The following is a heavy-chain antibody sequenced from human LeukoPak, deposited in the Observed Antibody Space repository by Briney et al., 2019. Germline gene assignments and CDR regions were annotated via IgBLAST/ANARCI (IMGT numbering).Heavy chain of an antibody. CDR2: IYFSGST. J-gene: IGHJ4*02. Sequence: SETLSLTCTVSGGSISSSRYYWAWIRPPPGQGLEWIGSIYFSGSTYYNPSLKSRVTMSVDTSKNQFSLKLSSVTAADTAVYYCARLSTTVANDYWGQGTLVTVSS. CDR3: ARLSTTVANDY. CDR1: GGSISSSRYY. D-gene: IGHD4-23*01. V-gene: IGHV4-39*01.